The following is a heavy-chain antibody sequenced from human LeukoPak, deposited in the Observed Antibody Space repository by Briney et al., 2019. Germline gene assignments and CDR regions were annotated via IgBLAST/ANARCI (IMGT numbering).Heavy chain of an antibody. D-gene: IGHD6-13*01. CDR2: IGSTGLYV. CDR1: GFSFSTYS. V-gene: IGHV3-21*01. J-gene: IGHJ4*02. Sequence: KPGGSLRLSCAASGFSFSTYSMNWVRQAPGKGLEWVSSIGSTGLYVFYADSVKGRFTISRDNAGNSLYLQMNSLRAEDTAVYYCATEKVYSSRRQVDYWGQGTQVTVSS. CDR3: ATEKVYSSRRQVDY.